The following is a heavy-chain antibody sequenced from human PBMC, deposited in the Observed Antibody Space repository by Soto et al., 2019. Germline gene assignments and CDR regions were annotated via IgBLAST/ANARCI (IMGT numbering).Heavy chain of an antibody. V-gene: IGHV3-33*01. Sequence: QVQLVESGGGVVQPGRSLRLSCAASGFTFSSYGMHWVRQAPGKGLEWVAVIWYDGSNKYYADSVKGRFTISRDNSKNTLYLQMNSLRAEDTAVYYCARDPGYGDYGWFDPWGQGTLVTVSS. CDR2: IWYDGSNK. J-gene: IGHJ5*02. CDR1: GFTFSSYG. CDR3: ARDPGYGDYGWFDP. D-gene: IGHD4-17*01.